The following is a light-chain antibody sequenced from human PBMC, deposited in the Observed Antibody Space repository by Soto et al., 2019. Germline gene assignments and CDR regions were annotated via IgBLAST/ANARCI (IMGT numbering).Light chain of an antibody. J-gene: IGKJ4*01. CDR2: AAS. V-gene: IGKV1-39*01. CDR3: QQSYSLPLT. CDR1: QSISSY. Sequence: DIQMTQSPSSMSAYVGDRVTITCRANQSISSYLNWYQQKPGKAPKLLIYAASTLQSGVPSRFSGSGSGTDFTLTISSLQPEDFATYHCQQSYSLPLTFGGGTKVEI.